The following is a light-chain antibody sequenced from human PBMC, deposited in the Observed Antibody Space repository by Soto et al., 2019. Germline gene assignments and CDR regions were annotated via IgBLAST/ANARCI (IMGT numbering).Light chain of an antibody. CDR1: KLGDKY. CDR2: QDS. J-gene: IGLJ2*01. V-gene: IGLV3-1*01. Sequence: SYELTQPPSVSVSPGQTASITCSGDKLGDKYACWYQQKPGQSPVLVIYQDSKRPSGIPERFSGSNSGNTATLTISGTQAMDEADHYCQAWDSLTAVFGGGTHLTVL. CDR3: QAWDSLTAV.